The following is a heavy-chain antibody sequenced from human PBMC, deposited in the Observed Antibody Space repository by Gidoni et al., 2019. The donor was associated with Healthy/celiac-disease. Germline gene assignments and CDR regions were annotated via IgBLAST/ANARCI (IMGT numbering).Heavy chain of an antibody. D-gene: IGHD4-4*01. CDR3: ATLVMTTVTTTPYYYYGMDV. CDR2: INHSGST. CDR1: GGFFSGYY. Sequence: QVQLQQWGAGLSKPSETLSLTCAVYGGFFSGYYWSWIRQPPGKGLEWMGEINHSGSTNYNPSLKSRVTISVDTSKNQFSLKLSSVTAADTAVYYCATLVMTTVTTTPYYYYGMDVWGQGTTVTVSS. V-gene: IGHV4-34*01. J-gene: IGHJ6*02.